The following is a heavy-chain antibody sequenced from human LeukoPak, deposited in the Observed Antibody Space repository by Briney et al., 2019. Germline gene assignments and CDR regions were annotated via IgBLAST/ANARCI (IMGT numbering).Heavy chain of an antibody. V-gene: IGHV4-39*01. J-gene: IGHJ6*02. CDR3: ARHRTWNYYYGMDV. Sequence: SETLSLTCTVSGGSISSSSYYWGWIRQPPGKGLEWIGSIYYSGSTYYNPSLKSRVTISVDTSKNQLSLKLSSVTAADTAVYYCARHRTWNYYYGMDVWGQGTTVTVSS. CDR2: IYYSGST. CDR1: GGSISSSSYY.